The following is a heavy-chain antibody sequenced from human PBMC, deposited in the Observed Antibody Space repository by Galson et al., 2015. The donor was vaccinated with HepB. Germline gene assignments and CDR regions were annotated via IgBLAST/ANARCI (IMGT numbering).Heavy chain of an antibody. V-gene: IGHV1-46*01. CDR3: AREGSIAAAASPLNAFDI. J-gene: IGHJ3*02. CDR1: GYTFTSYY. D-gene: IGHD6-13*01. Sequence: SVKVSCKASGYTFTSYYMHWVRQAPGQGLEWMGIINPSGGSTSYAQRFQGRVTMTRDTSTSTVYMELSSLRSEDTAVYYCAREGSIAAAASPLNAFDIWGQGTMVTVSS. CDR2: INPSGGST.